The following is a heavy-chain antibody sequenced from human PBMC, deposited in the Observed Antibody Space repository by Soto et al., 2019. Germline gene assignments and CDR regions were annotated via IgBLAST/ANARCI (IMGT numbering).Heavy chain of an antibody. V-gene: IGHV3-30-3*01. D-gene: IGHD2-2*02. CDR2: ISYDGSNK. J-gene: IGHJ6*02. Sequence: QVQLVESGGGVVQPGRSLRLSCAASGFTFSSYAMHWVRQAPGKGLAWVAVISYDGSNKYYADSVKGRFTISRDNSTNTLYLQMNSLRAEDTAVYYCARGGLDIVLVPAAITYYYYGMDVWGQGTTVIVSS. CDR3: ARGGLDIVLVPAAITYYYYGMDV. CDR1: GFTFSSYA.